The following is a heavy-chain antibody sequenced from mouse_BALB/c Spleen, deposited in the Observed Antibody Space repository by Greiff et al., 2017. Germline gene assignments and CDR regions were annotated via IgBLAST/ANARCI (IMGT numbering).Heavy chain of an antibody. Sequence: EVKVVESGGGLVQPGGSRKLSCAASGFTFSSFGMHWVRQAPEKGLEWVAYISSGSSTIYYADTVKGRFTISRDNPKNTLFLQMTSLRSEDTAMYYCAREPYRYDGYFDYWGQGTTLTVSS. CDR3: AREPYRYDGYFDY. CDR1: GFTFSSFG. CDR2: ISSGSSTI. J-gene: IGHJ2*01. D-gene: IGHD2-14*01. V-gene: IGHV5-17*02.